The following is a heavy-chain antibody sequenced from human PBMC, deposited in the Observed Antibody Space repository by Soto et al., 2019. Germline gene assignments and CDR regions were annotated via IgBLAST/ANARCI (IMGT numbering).Heavy chain of an antibody. CDR1: GYTFTSYA. J-gene: IGHJ4*02. D-gene: IGHD3-22*01. V-gene: IGHV1-3*05. CDR3: ARAIVVVTPPDS. Sequence: QVQLVQSGAEEKKPGASVKVSCKASGYTFTSYAMHWVRQAPGQRLEWMGWINAGNGNTKYSQKFQGRVTITRDTSASTAYMELSSLRSEDTAVYYCARAIVVVTPPDSWGQGTLVTVSS. CDR2: INAGNGNT.